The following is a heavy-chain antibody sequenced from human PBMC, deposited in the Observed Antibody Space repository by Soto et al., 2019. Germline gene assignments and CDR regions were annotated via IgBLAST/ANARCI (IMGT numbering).Heavy chain of an antibody. J-gene: IGHJ4*02. V-gene: IGHV4-39*01. CDR1: GGSIGRSSYF. D-gene: IGHD3-16*01. Sequence: QLQLQESGPGLVKSSETLSLTCTVSGGSIGRSSYFWGWIRQPPGKGLEWIGTIYYTGRTYYNPSLKSRGTLSVDTSKNQFSLMLNSVTAADTAVYYCARCFYYDGTYPYLHYFDRWGQGTLVTVSS. CDR3: ARCFYYDGTYPYLHYFDR. CDR2: IYYTGRT.